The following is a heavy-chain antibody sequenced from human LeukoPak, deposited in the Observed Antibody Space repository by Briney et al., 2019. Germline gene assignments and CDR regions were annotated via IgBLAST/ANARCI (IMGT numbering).Heavy chain of an antibody. CDR1: GGTFSSYT. D-gene: IGHD5-24*01. Sequence: GSSVKVSCKASGGTFSSYTISWVRQAPGQGLEWMGRIIPILGIANYAQKFQGRVTITADKSTSTAYMELSSLRSEDTAVYYCAREMATNPYDYWGQGTLVTVSS. V-gene: IGHV1-69*04. CDR3: AREMATNPYDY. J-gene: IGHJ4*02. CDR2: IIPILGIA.